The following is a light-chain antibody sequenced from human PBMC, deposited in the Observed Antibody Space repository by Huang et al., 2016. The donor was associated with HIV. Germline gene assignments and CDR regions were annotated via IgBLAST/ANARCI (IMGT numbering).Light chain of an antibody. J-gene: IGKJ1*01. CDR2: AAS. Sequence: DIQMTQYPSSLSAPVGDRVTITCRASQDIKNYLAWYQQKAGQVPKLLFYAASSLQSRVPSRFSGSGSGTDFTLSIISPQPEDVASYYCQKYDSVPRTFGQETKVDIK. V-gene: IGKV1-27*01. CDR1: QDIKNY. CDR3: QKYDSVPRT.